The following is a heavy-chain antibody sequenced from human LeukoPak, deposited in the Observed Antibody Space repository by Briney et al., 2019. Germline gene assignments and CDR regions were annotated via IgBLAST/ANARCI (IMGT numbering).Heavy chain of an antibody. CDR2: IYSSGST. J-gene: IGHJ5*02. V-gene: IGHV4-4*07. CDR1: GGSMSGYH. Sequence: SETLSLTCTVSGGSMSGYHWSWIRQAAGKGLEWIGRIYSSGSTNYNPSLKSRVIMSVDTSKNQLSLKLSSVTAADTAVYYCARAQAGTFSRFDPWGQGTLVTVSS. D-gene: IGHD6-19*01. CDR3: ARAQAGTFSRFDP.